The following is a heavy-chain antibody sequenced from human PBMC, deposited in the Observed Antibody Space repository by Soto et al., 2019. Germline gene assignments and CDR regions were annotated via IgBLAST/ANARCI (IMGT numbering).Heavy chain of an antibody. Sequence: QVQLQESGPGLVKPSETLSLTCTVSGGSISSYYWSWIRQPPGKGLEWIGYIYYTGSTNYNPSLESRVTISLDTSKNQFSLNLRPVTAADTAVYYCARDLISIPGDVWGKGTTVTVSS. J-gene: IGHJ6*04. CDR1: GGSISSYY. V-gene: IGHV4-59*01. CDR2: IYYTGST. D-gene: IGHD2-21*01. CDR3: ARDLISIPGDV.